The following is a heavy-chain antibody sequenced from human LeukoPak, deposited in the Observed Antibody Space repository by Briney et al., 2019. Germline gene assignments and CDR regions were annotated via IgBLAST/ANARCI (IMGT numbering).Heavy chain of an antibody. J-gene: IGHJ5*02. D-gene: IGHD2-2*01. CDR2: IYSGGST. Sequence: PGGSLRLSCAASGFTVSSNYMSWVRQAPGKGLEWVSVIYSGGSTYYADSVKGRFTISRHNSKNTLYLQVNSLRAEDTAVYYCARLVVPAAFDPWGQGTLVTVSS. CDR3: ARLVVPAAFDP. CDR1: GFTVSSNY. V-gene: IGHV3-53*04.